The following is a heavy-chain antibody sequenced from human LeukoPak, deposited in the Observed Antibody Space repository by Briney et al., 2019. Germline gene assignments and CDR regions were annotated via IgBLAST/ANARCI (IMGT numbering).Heavy chain of an antibody. CDR2: IYTSGST. CDR3: ARGPLYTRDAFDI. CDR1: GGSISSGSYY. J-gene: IGHJ3*02. V-gene: IGHV4-61*02. D-gene: IGHD3-16*01. Sequence: PSETLSLTCTVSGGSISSGSYYWSWIRQPAGKGLEWIGRIYTSGSTNYNPSLKSRVTISVDTSKNQFSLKLSSVTAADTAVYYCARGPLYTRDAFDIWGQGTMVTVS.